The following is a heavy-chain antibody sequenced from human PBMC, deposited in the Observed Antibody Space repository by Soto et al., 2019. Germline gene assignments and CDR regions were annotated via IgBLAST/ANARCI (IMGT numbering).Heavy chain of an antibody. CDR3: AKGTRDGNFDY. J-gene: IGHJ4*02. D-gene: IGHD2-2*01. Sequence: ESGGGVVQPGRSLRLSCAASGFTFSTYGMHWVRQAPGKGLEWVALISYDGSDKYYADSVKGRFITSRDNSKNTLYLEMNSLRAEDTAVYYCAKGTRDGNFDYWGQGTLVTVSS. CDR2: ISYDGSDK. CDR1: GFTFSTYG. V-gene: IGHV3-30*18.